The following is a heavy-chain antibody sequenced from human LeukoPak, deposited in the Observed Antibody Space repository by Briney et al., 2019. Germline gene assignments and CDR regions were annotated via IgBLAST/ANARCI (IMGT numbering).Heavy chain of an antibody. J-gene: IGHJ4*02. CDR2: INTNNGDT. V-gene: IGHV1-2*07. Sequence: ASVKVSCKSSGYTFTGYYMHWVRQAPGQGLEWVGWINTNNGDTNYAHKFQGRVTMTRDTSIRTAYMQLSRLSSDDTAVYYCARVDDRGHYYDSSGPRKLFDYWGQGTLVTVSS. CDR3: ARVDDRGHYYDSSGPRKLFDY. CDR1: GYTFTGYY. D-gene: IGHD3-22*01.